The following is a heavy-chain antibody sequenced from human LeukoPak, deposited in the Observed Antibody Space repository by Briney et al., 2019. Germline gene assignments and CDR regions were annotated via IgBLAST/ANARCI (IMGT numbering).Heavy chain of an antibody. J-gene: IGHJ4*02. Sequence: GGSLRLSCAASGFTFSTYAMSWVRQAPRKGLEWVSAISASGGSTYYADSVKGRFTISRDNSKNTLYLQMNSLRAEDTAVYYCAKVAGDCSGDSCSDYWGQGTLVTVSS. CDR1: GFTFSTYA. CDR3: AKVAGDCSGDSCSDY. D-gene: IGHD2-15*01. V-gene: IGHV3-23*01. CDR2: ISASGGST.